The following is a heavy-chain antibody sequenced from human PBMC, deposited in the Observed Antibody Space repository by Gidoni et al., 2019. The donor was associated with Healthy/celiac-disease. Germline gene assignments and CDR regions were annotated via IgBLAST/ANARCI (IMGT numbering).Heavy chain of an antibody. Sequence: EVQLLQSGAEVIKPGESLKIACKGYGYSLTSYWIGGVRKMPGEGLEWVGIIYPGDPDTRYSPSFQGQVTISADKSLSTAYLQWSSLKASYPAMYYCARHSGGNHNLCVFFDYWGQGTLVTVSS. D-gene: IGHD2-15*01. J-gene: IGHJ4*02. CDR3: ARHSGGNHNLCVFFDY. CDR1: GYSLTSYW. V-gene: IGHV5-51*01. CDR2: IYPGDPDT.